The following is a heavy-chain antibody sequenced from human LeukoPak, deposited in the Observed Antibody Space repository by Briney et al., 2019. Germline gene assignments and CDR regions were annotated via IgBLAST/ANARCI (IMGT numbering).Heavy chain of an antibody. CDR3: ARHLITAAAGTLGNYFDY. CDR2: IFYSGST. D-gene: IGHD1-1*01. J-gene: IGHJ4*02. V-gene: IGHV4-39*01. Sequence: SETLSLTCTVSGDSISSSSYYWGWIRQPPGKGLEWIGSIFYSGSTYYNPSLERRDTISVDTSKNQFSLKQSSVTAADTAVFYCARHLITAAAGTLGNYFDYWGQGTLVTVSS. CDR1: GDSISSSSYY.